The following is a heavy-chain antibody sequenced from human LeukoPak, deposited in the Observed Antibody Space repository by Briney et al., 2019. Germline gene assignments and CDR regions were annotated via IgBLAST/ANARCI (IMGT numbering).Heavy chain of an antibody. CDR1: GGTFSSYA. J-gene: IGHJ5*02. Sequence: GASVKVSCKASGGTFSSYAISWARQAPGQGLEWMGRIIPIFGIANYAQKFQGRVTITADKSTSTAYMELSSLRSEDTAVYYCARDLKSYDILTGYSISNWFDPWGQGTLVTVSS. D-gene: IGHD3-9*01. V-gene: IGHV1-69*04. CDR3: ARDLKSYDILTGYSISNWFDP. CDR2: IIPIFGIA.